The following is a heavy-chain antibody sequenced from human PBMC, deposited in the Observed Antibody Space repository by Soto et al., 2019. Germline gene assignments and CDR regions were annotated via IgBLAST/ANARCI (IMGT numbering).Heavy chain of an antibody. CDR2: ISHTGST. J-gene: IGHJ5*02. V-gene: IGHV4-30-2*01. D-gene: IGHD3-16*01. Sequence: SETLSLTCAVSGGSISSGNSYSWSWIRQPPGKGLEWIGSISHTGSTSYNPSLKGRVTMSVDKSKNQFSLKLSSATAADMAVYYCARAVAPYLGTWFDPWGQGTLVTVSS. CDR1: GGSISSGNSYS. CDR3: ARAVAPYLGTWFDP.